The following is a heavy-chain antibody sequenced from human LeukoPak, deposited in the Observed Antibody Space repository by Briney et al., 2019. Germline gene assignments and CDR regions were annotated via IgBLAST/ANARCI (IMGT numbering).Heavy chain of an antibody. J-gene: IGHJ4*02. D-gene: IGHD6-13*01. CDR1: GGSVSSDGHY. CDR2: IYYSGST. V-gene: IGHV4-61*08. Sequence: SETLSLTCTVSGGSVSSDGHYWSWIRQPPGKGLEWIGYIYYSGSTNYNPSLKSRVIISVDRSKNQFSLKLSSVTAADTAVYYCARSSSWSGLDYWGQGTLVTVSS. CDR3: ARSSSWSGLDY.